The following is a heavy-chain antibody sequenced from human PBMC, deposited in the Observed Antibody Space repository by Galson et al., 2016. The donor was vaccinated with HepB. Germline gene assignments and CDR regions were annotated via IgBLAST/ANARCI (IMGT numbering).Heavy chain of an antibody. CDR3: ARLYGGRQWGYFDL. CDR2: IWYYGRNQ. CDR1: GFIFSTYG. V-gene: IGHV3-33*01. J-gene: IGHJ3*01. D-gene: IGHD4-23*01. Sequence: SLRLSCAASGFIFSTYGMHWVRQAPGKGLEWVAAIWYYGRNQNFADSVKGRFTFSRDNSKKTMYLHLDSVRAEDTAVYYCARLYGGRQWGYFDLWGQGTMVTVSS.